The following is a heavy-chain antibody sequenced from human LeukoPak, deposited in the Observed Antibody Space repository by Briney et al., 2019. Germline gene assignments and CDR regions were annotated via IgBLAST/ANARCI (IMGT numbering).Heavy chain of an antibody. Sequence: SETLSLTCTVSGGSISSYYWSWIRQPPGKGLEWIGYIYYSGSTNYNPSLKSRVTISVDTSKNQFSLKLSSVTAADTAVYYCARAAGGPWDWFDPWGQGTLVTVSS. V-gene: IGHV4-59*01. D-gene: IGHD6-25*01. CDR2: IYYSGST. CDR3: ARAAGGPWDWFDP. CDR1: GGSISSYY. J-gene: IGHJ5*02.